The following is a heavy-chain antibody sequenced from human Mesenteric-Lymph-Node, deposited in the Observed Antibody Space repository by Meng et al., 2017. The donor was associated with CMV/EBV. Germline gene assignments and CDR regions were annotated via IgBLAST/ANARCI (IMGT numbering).Heavy chain of an antibody. J-gene: IGHJ4*02. D-gene: IGHD5-24*01. V-gene: IGHV1-2*02. CDR2: INPNTGGT. CDR1: GYTFTNYY. Sequence: ASVKVSCKTSGYTFTNYYMNWARQAPGQGLEWMGWINPNTGGTNYAQKLQGRVTLTRDTSISTVYMELSRLRSDDTAVYYCARRGLNYGFDYWGQGTLVTVSS. CDR3: ARRGLNYGFDY.